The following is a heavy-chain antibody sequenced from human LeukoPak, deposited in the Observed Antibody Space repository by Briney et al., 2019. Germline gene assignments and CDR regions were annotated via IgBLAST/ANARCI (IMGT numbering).Heavy chain of an antibody. CDR2: IYSGGNT. D-gene: IGHD2-15*01. V-gene: IGHV3-53*01. CDR1: GFTVSINY. J-gene: IGHJ5*02. Sequence: HPGGSLRLSCAASGFTVSINYMSWVRQAPGKGLEWVSVIYSGGNTYYADSVKGRFTISRDNSKNTVYLQMNSLRAEDTAVYYCARDFEVVVVVAATPRKYNWFDPWGQGTLVTVSS. CDR3: ARDFEVVVVVAATPRKYNWFDP.